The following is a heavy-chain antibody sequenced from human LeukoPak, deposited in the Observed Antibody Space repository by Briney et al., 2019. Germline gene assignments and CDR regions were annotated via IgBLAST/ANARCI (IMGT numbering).Heavy chain of an antibody. V-gene: IGHV3-33*06. CDR3: AKRGQVALHFFDY. J-gene: IGHJ4*02. Sequence: PGGSLRLSCAASGLTFSSYGMHWVRQAPGKGLEWVAVIWYDGSNKNYVDSVKGRFTISRDNSKNTLYLEMKSLRAEDTAVYYCAKRGQVALHFFDYWGQGALVAVSS. CDR1: GLTFSSYG. CDR2: IWYDGSNK. D-gene: IGHD5-12*01.